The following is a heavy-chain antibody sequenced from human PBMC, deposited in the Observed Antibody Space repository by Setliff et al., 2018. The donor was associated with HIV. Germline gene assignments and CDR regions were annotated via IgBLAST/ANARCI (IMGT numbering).Heavy chain of an antibody. CDR2: IKQDGSEK. D-gene: IGHD3-10*01. CDR1: GFTFSDHY. V-gene: IGHV3-7*03. CDR3: ARGGYGSGTYHFGY. J-gene: IGHJ4*02. Sequence: GGSLRLSCAASGFTFSDHYMDWVRQAPGKGLEWVANIKQDGSEKYYIDSVKGRFTISRDNAKNSLYLQMNSLRAEDTALYYCARGGYGSGTYHFGYWGQGILVTVSS.